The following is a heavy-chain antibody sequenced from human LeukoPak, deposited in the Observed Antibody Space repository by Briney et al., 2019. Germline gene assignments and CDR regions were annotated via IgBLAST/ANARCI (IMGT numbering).Heavy chain of an antibody. D-gene: IGHD7-27*01. CDR1: GFTFSDYS. CDR3: ATSWGRLDY. J-gene: IGHJ4*01. V-gene: IGHV3-48*02. CDR2: ISTTSAHI. Sequence: QPGGSLRLSCAASGFTFSDYSMNWVRQAPGPGLKWVSYISTTSAHIYYADSVKGRFTISRDNAKNSLYLQMNSLRDEDTAVYYCATSWGRLDYWGHGTLVTVSS.